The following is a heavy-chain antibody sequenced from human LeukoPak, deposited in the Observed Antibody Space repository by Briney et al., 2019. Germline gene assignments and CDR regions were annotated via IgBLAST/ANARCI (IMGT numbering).Heavy chain of an antibody. J-gene: IGHJ4*02. D-gene: IGHD1-26*01. Sequence: SETLSLTCTVSGGSISSFYWSWIRQPPGKALEWIGYIFYSGSTNYNPSLKSRVTISIDTSKNQCSLKLTSVTTADTAVYYCARGSGRNTPFPLDYWGQGALVTVSS. CDR3: ARGSGRNTPFPLDY. CDR2: IFYSGST. V-gene: IGHV4-59*01. CDR1: GGSISSFY.